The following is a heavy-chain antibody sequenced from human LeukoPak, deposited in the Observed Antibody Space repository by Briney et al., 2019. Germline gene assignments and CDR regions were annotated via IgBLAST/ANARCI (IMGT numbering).Heavy chain of an antibody. J-gene: IGHJ5*01. Sequence: QPGGSLRLSCAASGFTVSSSYMTWVRRAPGKGLEWVSIIYSGGNTYYADSVQGRFTISRDNSKNTLYLQMNSLRAEDTAVYHCASSREATSNWFVYWGQGTLVTVSS. CDR2: IYSGGNT. V-gene: IGHV3-66*01. CDR1: GFTVSSSY. CDR3: ASSREATSNWFVY. D-gene: IGHD2-2*01.